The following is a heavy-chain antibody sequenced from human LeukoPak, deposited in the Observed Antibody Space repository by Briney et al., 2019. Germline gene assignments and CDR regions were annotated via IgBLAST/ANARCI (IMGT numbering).Heavy chain of an antibody. CDR2: INHSGST. J-gene: IGHJ4*02. CDR1: GGSFSGYY. CDR3: ARARGRFFDY. V-gene: IGHV4-34*01. Sequence: SETLSLTCAVYGGSFSGYYWSWIRQPPGKGLEWIGEINHSGSTNYNPSLKSRVTISVDTSKNQFSLKLSYVTAADTAVYYCARARGRFFDYWGQGTLVTVSS.